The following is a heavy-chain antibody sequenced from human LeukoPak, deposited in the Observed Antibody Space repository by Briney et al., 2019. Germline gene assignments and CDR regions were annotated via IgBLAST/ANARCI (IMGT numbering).Heavy chain of an antibody. CDR3: ARMTTGHDY. Sequence: SETLSLTCTVSGGSISNYYWSWIRQPAGKGLEWIGRIYTSGSTKYNPSLKSRVTISVDKSKNQFSLMMTSVTAADTAVYFCARMTTGHDYWGQGTLVTVSS. CDR1: GGSISNYY. CDR2: IYTSGST. D-gene: IGHD4-17*01. V-gene: IGHV4-4*07. J-gene: IGHJ4*02.